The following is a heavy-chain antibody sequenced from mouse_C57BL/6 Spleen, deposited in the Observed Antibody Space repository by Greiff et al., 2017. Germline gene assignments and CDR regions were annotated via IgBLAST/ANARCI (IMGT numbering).Heavy chain of an antibody. D-gene: IGHD3-2*02. Sequence: QVQLQQSGPELVKPGASVKISCKASGYAFSSSWMNWVKQRPGKGLEWIGRIYPGDGDTNYNGKFKGKATLTADKSSSTAYMQLSSLTSEDSAVYFCARRGSSGSFDYWGQGTTLTVSS. V-gene: IGHV1-82*01. CDR2: IYPGDGDT. J-gene: IGHJ2*01. CDR1: GYAFSSSW. CDR3: ARRGSSGSFDY.